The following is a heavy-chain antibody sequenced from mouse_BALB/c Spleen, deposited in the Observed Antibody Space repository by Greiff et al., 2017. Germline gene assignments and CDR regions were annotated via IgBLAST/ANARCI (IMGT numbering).Heavy chain of an antibody. D-gene: IGHD1-1*01. CDR2: IYPGNSDT. CDR3: IRYGSSFWCAD. V-gene: IGHV1-5*01. Sequence: VQLQQSGTVLARPGASVKMSCKASGYTFPSYWMHWVKQRPGQGLEWIGAIYPGNSDTSYNQKFKGKAKLTAVTSTSTAYMELSSLTNEDSAVYYCIRYGSSFWCADWGQGTLVTVSA. J-gene: IGHJ3*01. CDR1: GYTFPSYW.